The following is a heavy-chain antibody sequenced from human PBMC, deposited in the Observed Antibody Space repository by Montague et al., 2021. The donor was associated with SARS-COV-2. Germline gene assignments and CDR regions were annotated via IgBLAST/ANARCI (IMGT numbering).Heavy chain of an antibody. Sequence: SLRLSFAASGFTFNNYWFHWVRQVPGKGLAWVSRIDRGGTNTNYADSVKGRFIISRDNAKNTLYLQMNSLRVEDTALYYCAGAPDCGGGSCNSYSYYGMDVWGQGTTVTVSS. V-gene: IGHV3-74*01. CDR3: AGAPDCGGGSCNSYSYYGMDV. D-gene: IGHD2-15*01. CDR2: IDRGGTNT. CDR1: GFTFNNYW. J-gene: IGHJ6*02.